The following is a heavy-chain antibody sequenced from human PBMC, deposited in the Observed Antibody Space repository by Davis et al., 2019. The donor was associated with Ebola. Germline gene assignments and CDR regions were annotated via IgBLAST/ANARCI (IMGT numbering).Heavy chain of an antibody. CDR1: GFIFSSYE. J-gene: IGHJ4*02. CDR2: IGPSGRDI. CDR3: GGYY. V-gene: IGHV3-48*03. Sequence: PGGSLRLSCAASGFIFSSYEMTWVRQAPGGGRGWVSYIGPSGRDIAYADSVRGRFTISRDNAKNSLFLQMNSLRAEDTAVYYCGGYYWGQGTLVTVSS.